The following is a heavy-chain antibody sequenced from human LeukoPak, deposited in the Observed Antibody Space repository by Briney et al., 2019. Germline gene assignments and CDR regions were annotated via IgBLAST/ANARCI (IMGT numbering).Heavy chain of an antibody. Sequence: GGTLRLSCAASGFTFSTYGMTWVRQAPGKGLEWVSAISGSGGSTYYADSVKGRFTISRDNSKNTLYLQMNSLRAEDTAVYYCAREDVLLWFGEPEYYYCYYYMDVWGKGTTVTISS. J-gene: IGHJ6*03. CDR2: ISGSGGST. D-gene: IGHD3-10*01. CDR1: GFTFSTYG. CDR3: AREDVLLWFGEPEYYYCYYYMDV. V-gene: IGHV3-23*01.